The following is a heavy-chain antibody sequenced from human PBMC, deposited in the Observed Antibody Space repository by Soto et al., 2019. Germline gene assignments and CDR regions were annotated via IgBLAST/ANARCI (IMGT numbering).Heavy chain of an antibody. CDR3: AAPYSTGHRLLGY. Sequence: PGGSLRLSCVASGFTFSGYSVSWVRQAPGKGLEWLSSISSSSTFTHYADSVKGRFTISRDNAKNSLYLQMNSLRAEDTAVYYCAAPYSTGHRLLGYWGQGTLVTVSS. CDR2: ISSSSTFT. J-gene: IGHJ4*02. CDR1: GFTFSGYS. V-gene: IGHV3-21*01. D-gene: IGHD6-19*01.